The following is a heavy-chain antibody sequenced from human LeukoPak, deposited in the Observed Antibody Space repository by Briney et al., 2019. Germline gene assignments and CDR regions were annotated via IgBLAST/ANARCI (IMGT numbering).Heavy chain of an antibody. V-gene: IGHV3-30*01. CDR2: ISYDGSNK. D-gene: IGHD6-19*01. CDR1: GFTFSSYA. Sequence: PGGSLRLSCAASGFTFSSYAMHWVRQAPGKGLEWVAVISYDGSNKYYADSVKGRFTISRDNSKNTLYLQMNSLRAEATAVYYCARDRQWLVLDAIFDYWGQGTLVTVSS. J-gene: IGHJ4*02. CDR3: ARDRQWLVLDAIFDY.